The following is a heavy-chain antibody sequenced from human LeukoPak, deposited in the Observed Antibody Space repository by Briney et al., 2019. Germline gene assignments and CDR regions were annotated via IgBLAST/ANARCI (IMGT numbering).Heavy chain of an antibody. V-gene: IGHV3-43*01. CDR2: ISWDGGST. D-gene: IGHD3-10*01. CDR3: AKNRLDGSGGTYYYYGMDV. Sequence: PGGSLRLSCAASGFTFDDYTMHWVRQAPGKGLEWVSLISWDGGSTYYADSVKGRFTISRDNSKNSLYLQMNSLRTEDTALYYCAKNRLDGSGGTYYYYGMDVWGQGTTVTVSS. J-gene: IGHJ6*02. CDR1: GFTFDDYT.